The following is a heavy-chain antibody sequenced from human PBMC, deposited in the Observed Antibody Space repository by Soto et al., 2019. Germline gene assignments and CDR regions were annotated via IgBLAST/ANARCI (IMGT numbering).Heavy chain of an antibody. CDR1: GGTFSSYT. J-gene: IGHJ4*02. Sequence: ASVKVSCKASGGTFSSYTISWVRQAPGQGLEWMGRIIPILGIANYAQKFQGRVTITADKSTSTAYMELSSLRSEDTAVYYCARDDPKGNWGFYYFDYWGQGTLVTVSS. D-gene: IGHD7-27*01. CDR3: ARDDPKGNWGFYYFDY. CDR2: IIPILGIA. V-gene: IGHV1-69*04.